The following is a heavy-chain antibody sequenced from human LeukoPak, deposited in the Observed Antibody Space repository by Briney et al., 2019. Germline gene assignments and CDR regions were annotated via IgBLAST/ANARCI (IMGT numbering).Heavy chain of an antibody. CDR3: AKDLDRYYYYCYGMDV. CDR1: GFTFSRYG. D-gene: IGHD1-1*01. CDR2: ISYSGNNI. J-gene: IGHJ6*02. Sequence: GGPLRLSCAASGFTFSRYGMHWVRQAPGKGLEWVAVISYSGNNIYYADSVKGRFTISRDNSKNTLYLQMNSLRAEDTAVYYCAKDLDRYYYYCYGMDVWGQGTTVTVSS. V-gene: IGHV3-30*18.